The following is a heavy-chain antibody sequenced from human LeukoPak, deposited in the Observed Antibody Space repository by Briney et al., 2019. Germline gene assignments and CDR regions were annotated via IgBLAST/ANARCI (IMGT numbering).Heavy chain of an antibody. CDR2: INHSGST. CDR1: GGSFSGYY. Sequence: PSETLSLTCAVYGGSFSGYYWSWIRQPPGKGLEWIGEINHSGSTNYNPSLKSRVTISVDTSKNQFSLKLSSVTAADTAVYYCASQENGSGSYSNDYWGQGTLVTVSS. D-gene: IGHD3-10*01. J-gene: IGHJ4*02. V-gene: IGHV4-34*01. CDR3: ASQENGSGSYSNDY.